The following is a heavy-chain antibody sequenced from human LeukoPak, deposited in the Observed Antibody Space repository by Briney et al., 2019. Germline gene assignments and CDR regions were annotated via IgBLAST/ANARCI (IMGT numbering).Heavy chain of an antibody. CDR2: IKEDGTET. Sequence: HPGGSLRLSCAASGFMFSSNWMSWVRLAPGKGLEWVANIKEDGTETYYVDSVKGRFTISRDDAKNSLYLQMNSLRVEDAAVYYCAKDGGWLVLLGYFQHWGQGTLVTVSS. D-gene: IGHD6-19*01. J-gene: IGHJ1*01. CDR1: GFMFSSNW. CDR3: AKDGGWLVLLGYFQH. V-gene: IGHV3-7*03.